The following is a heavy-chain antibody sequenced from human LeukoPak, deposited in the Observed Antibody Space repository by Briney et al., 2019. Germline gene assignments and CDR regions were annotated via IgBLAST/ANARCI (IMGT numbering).Heavy chain of an antibody. CDR1: GGSFSGYY. D-gene: IGHD6-6*01. CDR3: ARDSSSSFDY. V-gene: IGHV4-34*01. J-gene: IGHJ4*02. Sequence: SETLSLTCAVYGGSFSGYYWSWIRQPPGKGLEWIEEINHSGSTNYNPSLKSRVTISVDTSKNQFSLKLSSVTAADTAVYYCARDSSSSFDYWGQGTLVTVSS. CDR2: INHSGST.